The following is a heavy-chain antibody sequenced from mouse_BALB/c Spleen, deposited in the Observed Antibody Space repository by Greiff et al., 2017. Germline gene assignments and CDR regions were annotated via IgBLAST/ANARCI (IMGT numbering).Heavy chain of an antibody. V-gene: IGHV2-6-5*01. J-gene: IGHJ2*01. CDR2: IWGGGST. CDR3: AKQSASYGGYFDY. Sequence: VQLVESGPGLVAPSQSLSITCTVSGFSLTDYGVSWIRQPPGKGLEWLGVIWGGGSTYYNSALKSRLSISKDNSKSQVFLKMNSLQTDDTAMYYCAKQSASYGGYFDYWGQGTTLTVSS. CDR1: GFSLTDYG. D-gene: IGHD2-10*02.